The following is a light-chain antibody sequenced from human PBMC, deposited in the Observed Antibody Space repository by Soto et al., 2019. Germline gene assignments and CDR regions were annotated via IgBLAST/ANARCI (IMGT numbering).Light chain of an antibody. V-gene: IGKV1-5*03. CDR3: QQYNSYSRT. J-gene: IGKJ1*01. Sequence: DIQMTQSPSTLSASVGDRVTITCRASQSISSWLAWYQQKPGKAPKRLIYKASSLESGVPSRFSGSGSGTEFTLTISSLQPDDFATYYCQQYNSYSRTVGQGTKVEIK. CDR1: QSISSW. CDR2: KAS.